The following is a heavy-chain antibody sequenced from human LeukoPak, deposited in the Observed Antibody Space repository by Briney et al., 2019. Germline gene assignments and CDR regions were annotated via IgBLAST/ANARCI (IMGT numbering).Heavy chain of an antibody. J-gene: IGHJ4*02. CDR1: GFTFNIYA. CDR3: GEDSSTNKRAYSL. D-gene: IGHD2-2*01. V-gene: IGHV3-23*01. CDR2: MSGNGGTT. Sequence: GALRLSCAASGFTFNIYAMTWVRQAPGRGLEWVSAMSGNGGTTFYADSVKGRFTISRDYSKNTLYPEMNSLRAEDTAVYYCGEDSSTNKRAYSLWGQGTLVTVSS.